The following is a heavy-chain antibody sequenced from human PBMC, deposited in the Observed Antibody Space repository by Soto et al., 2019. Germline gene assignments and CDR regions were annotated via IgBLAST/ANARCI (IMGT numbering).Heavy chain of an antibody. CDR1: GGSISSYY. D-gene: IGHD3-22*01. Sequence: SETLSLTCTVSGGSISSYYWSWIRQPPGKGLEWIGYIYYSGSTNYNPSLKSRVAISVDTSKNQFSLKLSSVTATDTAVYYCASTNYYDSSGYYLAFDYWGQGTLVTVSS. J-gene: IGHJ4*02. CDR3: ASTNYYDSSGYYLAFDY. CDR2: IYYSGST. V-gene: IGHV4-59*08.